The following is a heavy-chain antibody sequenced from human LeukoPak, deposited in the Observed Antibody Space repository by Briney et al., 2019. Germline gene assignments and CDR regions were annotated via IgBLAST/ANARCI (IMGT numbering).Heavy chain of an antibody. J-gene: IGHJ5*02. V-gene: IGHV4-38-2*02. D-gene: IGHD4-11*01. CDR2: ISHTGST. CDR3: ARTYINFSNYFDP. CDR1: GYSISNGYN. Sequence: SETLSLTCTVSGYSISNGYNWGWVRQPPGKGPECIGSISHTGSTYYNPSLESRVTISLDTSNNQFSLELSSVTAADTAVYYCARTYINFSNYFDPWGQGSLVTVSS.